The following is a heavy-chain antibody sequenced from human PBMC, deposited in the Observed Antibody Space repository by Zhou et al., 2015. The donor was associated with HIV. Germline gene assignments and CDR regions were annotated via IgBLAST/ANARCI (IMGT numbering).Heavy chain of an antibody. CDR3: ARVSEVTTNPHRYYYGMDV. CDR2: LIPILHMA. V-gene: IGHV1-69*02. CDR1: RGTLHSHI. D-gene: IGHD4-11*01. J-gene: IGHJ6*02. Sequence: QVQLVQSGAEMKKPGSSVKVSCEASRGTLHSHIIVWVRQAPGQGLEWMGRLIPILHMAEYSQRFQGRVTFTADKYSTTFYMELSSLRSEDTAVYYCARVSEVTTNPHRYYYGMDVWGQGTTVTVSS.